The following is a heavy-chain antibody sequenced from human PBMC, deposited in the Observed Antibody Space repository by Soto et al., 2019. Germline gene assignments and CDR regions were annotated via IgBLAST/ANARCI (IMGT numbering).Heavy chain of an antibody. Sequence: GGSLRLSCAASGFTFSSYAMHWVRQAPGKGLEWVAVISYDGSNKYYADSVKGRFTISRDNSKNTLYLQMNSLRAEDTAVYYCARDLVWSPHEESGYYGYYYYGMDVWGQGTTVTVSS. CDR2: ISYDGSNK. V-gene: IGHV3-30-3*01. CDR1: GFTFSSYA. CDR3: ARDLVWSPHEESGYYGYYYYGMDV. D-gene: IGHD3-22*01. J-gene: IGHJ6*02.